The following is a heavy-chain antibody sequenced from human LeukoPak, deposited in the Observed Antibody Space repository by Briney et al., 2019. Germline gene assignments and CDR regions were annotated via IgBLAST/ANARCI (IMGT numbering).Heavy chain of an antibody. CDR1: GFTFSTYG. V-gene: IGHV3-23*01. J-gene: IGHJ4*02. CDR3: AKAPVTSCRGAFCYPFDS. Sequence: GGSLRLFCAASGFTFSTYGMNWVRQAPGKGLEWVSATSSSDAGKYYADSVRGRFTISRDNSRNTMYLQMNSLRAEDAAVYYCAKAPVTSCRGAFCYPFDSWGQGTVVTVSS. CDR2: TSSSDAGK. D-gene: IGHD2-15*01.